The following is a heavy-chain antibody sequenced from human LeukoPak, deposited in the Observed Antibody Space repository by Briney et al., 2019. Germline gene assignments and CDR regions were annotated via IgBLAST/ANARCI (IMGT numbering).Heavy chain of an antibody. D-gene: IGHD6-19*01. V-gene: IGHV4-59*08. CDR3: ASIPGISVSAYYFDY. J-gene: IGHJ4*02. CDR1: GGSISSYY. CDR2: IYYSGST. Sequence: PSETLSLTCTVSGGSISSYYWSWIRQPPGKGLEWIGYIYYSGSTNYNPSLKSRVTISVDTSKNQFSLKLSSVTAADTAVYYCASIPGISVSAYYFDYWGQGTLVTVSS.